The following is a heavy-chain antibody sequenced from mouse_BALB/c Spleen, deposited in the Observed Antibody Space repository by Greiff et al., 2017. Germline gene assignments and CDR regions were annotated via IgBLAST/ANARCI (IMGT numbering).Heavy chain of an antibody. CDR3: ARAPYYGSSPFAY. Sequence: EVQVVESGGGLVKPGGSLKLSCAASGFTFSDYYMYWVRQTPEKRLEWVATISDGGSYTYYPDSVKGRFTISRDNAKNNLYLQMSSLKSEDTAMYYCARAPYYGSSPFAYWGQGTLVTVSA. D-gene: IGHD1-1*01. CDR2: ISDGGSYT. J-gene: IGHJ3*01. V-gene: IGHV5-4*02. CDR1: GFTFSDYY.